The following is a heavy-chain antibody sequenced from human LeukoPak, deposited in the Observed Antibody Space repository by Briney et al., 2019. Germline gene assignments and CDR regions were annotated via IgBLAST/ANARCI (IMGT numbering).Heavy chain of an antibody. CDR2: ISAYNAKT. CDR1: GDTFTNYA. J-gene: IGHJ4*02. D-gene: IGHD6-19*01. CDR3: AGSSYSSGWYGY. V-gene: IGHV1-18*01. Sequence: ASVNVSCKASGDTFTNYAFSWVRQAPGQGLEWMGWISAYNAKTSYAQKFQGRVTMTTDTSTSTSYMELRTLRSDDAAVYYCAGSSYSSGWYGYWGQGTLVTVSS.